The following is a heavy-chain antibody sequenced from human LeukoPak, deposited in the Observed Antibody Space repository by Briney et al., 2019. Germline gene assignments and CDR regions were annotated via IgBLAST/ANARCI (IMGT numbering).Heavy chain of an antibody. CDR2: INPNSGGT. CDR1: GYTFTGYY. Sequence: GASVKVSCKASGYTFTGYYLHWVRQAPGQGLEWMGWINPNSGGTNYAQKFQGWVTMTRDTSISTAYMELSRLRSDDTAVYYCARGGRGYSGHGTYWGQGTLVTVSS. D-gene: IGHD5-12*01. V-gene: IGHV1-2*04. CDR3: ARGGRGYSGHGTY. J-gene: IGHJ4*02.